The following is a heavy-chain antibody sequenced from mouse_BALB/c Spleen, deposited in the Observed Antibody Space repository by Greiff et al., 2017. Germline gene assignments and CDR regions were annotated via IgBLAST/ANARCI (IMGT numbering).Heavy chain of an antibody. V-gene: IGHV1-12*01. Sequence: QVQLKQSGAELVKPGASVKMSCKASGYTFTSYNMHWVKQTPGQGLEWIGAIYPGNGDTSYNQKFKGKATLTADKSSSTAYMQLSSLTSEDSAVYYCARDVYFDYWGQGTTLTVSS. J-gene: IGHJ2*01. CDR2: IYPGNGDT. CDR1: GYTFTSYN. CDR3: ARDVYFDY.